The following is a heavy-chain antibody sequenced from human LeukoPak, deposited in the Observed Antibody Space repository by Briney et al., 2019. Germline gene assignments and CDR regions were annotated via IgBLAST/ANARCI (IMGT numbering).Heavy chain of an antibody. J-gene: IGHJ4*02. Sequence: GGSLRLSCAASGFTFSIYALTWVRQAPGKGLEWVSLISGSSNSTFYADSVKGRFTISRDNSKNTLFLQMHSLRVEDTAVYYCAKRYSSSLPFDSWGQGTLVTVSS. CDR1: GFTFSIYA. D-gene: IGHD2-2*01. V-gene: IGHV3-23*01. CDR2: ISGSSNST. CDR3: AKRYSSSLPFDS.